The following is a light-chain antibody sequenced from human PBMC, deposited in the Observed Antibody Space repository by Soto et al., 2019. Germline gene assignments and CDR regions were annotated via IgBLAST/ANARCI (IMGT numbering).Light chain of an antibody. V-gene: IGLV2-14*03. Sequence: QSALTQPASVSGSPGQPLTISCAGSGSDVGGYNYVSWYQQHPGKAPKLIIYDVSSRPSGVSIRFSGSKSVNTASLTISGLQDEDEADYYCSSFTADNTQVFGTGTKLTVL. CDR2: DVS. CDR1: GSDVGGYNY. CDR3: SSFTADNTQV. J-gene: IGLJ1*01.